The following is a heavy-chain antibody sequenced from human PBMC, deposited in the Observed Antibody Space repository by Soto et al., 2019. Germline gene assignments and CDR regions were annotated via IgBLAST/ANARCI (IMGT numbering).Heavy chain of an antibody. V-gene: IGHV1-18*01. J-gene: IGHJ4*02. Sequence: QVQLVQSGGEVKKPGASVTVSCKASGYTFINYHITWVRQAPGQGLEWMAWINTYNGMTDYAQRFQDRVTMTRDTSTSTAYMELRNLGSYDTAVYFCAKSPRGEMATDWGQGTLVTVSS. D-gene: IGHD5-12*01. CDR2: INTYNGMT. CDR1: GYTFINYH. CDR3: AKSPRGEMATD.